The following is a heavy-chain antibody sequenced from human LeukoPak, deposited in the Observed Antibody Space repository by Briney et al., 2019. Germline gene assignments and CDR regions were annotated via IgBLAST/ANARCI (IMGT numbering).Heavy chain of an antibody. J-gene: IGHJ4*02. D-gene: IGHD2/OR15-2a*01. CDR3: AKGDSTAPFEH. V-gene: IGHV3-33*06. CDR2: IWYDGSNQ. Sequence: GRSLRLSCTASGFTFSSYGMDWVRQPPGKGLEWVAVIWYDGSNQQYADSVKGRFTISRENSGNTVFLQMNSLRPEDTAVYYCAKGDSTAPFEHWGLGTLVTVSS. CDR1: GFTFSSYG.